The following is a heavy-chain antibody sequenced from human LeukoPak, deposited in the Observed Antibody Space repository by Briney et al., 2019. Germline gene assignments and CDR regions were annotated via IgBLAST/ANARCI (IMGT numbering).Heavy chain of an antibody. CDR1: GFTFGDYA. CDR2: IRSKAYGGTT. Sequence: GASLRLSCTASGFTFGDYAMSWVRQAPGKGLEGVGFIRSKAYGGTTEYAASVKGRFTISRDDSTSIAYLQMNSLKTEDTAVYYCTSYRGSGSYTENDSWGQGTLVTVSS. V-gene: IGHV3-49*04. J-gene: IGHJ4*02. CDR3: TSYRGSGSYTENDS. D-gene: IGHD1-26*01.